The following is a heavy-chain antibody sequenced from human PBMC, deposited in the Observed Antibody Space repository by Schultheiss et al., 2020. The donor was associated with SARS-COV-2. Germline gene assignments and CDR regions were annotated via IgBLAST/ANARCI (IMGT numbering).Heavy chain of an antibody. V-gene: IGHV3-48*01. CDR3: AKLSSSLADS. J-gene: IGHJ4*02. CDR2: ISTTSSAI. D-gene: IGHD6-6*01. Sequence: GGSLRLSCAASGFTFSAYTMNWVRQAPGKGLEWVSYISTTSSAIYYAGAVKGRFTISRDNAKNSLYLQMNSLRAEDTAVYYCAKLSSSLADSWGQGTLVTVSS. CDR1: GFTFSAYT.